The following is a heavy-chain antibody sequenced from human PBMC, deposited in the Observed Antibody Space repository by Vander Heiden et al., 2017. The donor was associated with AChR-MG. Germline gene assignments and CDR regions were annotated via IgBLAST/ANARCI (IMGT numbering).Heavy chain of an antibody. CDR3: VREGSSSSVDAFDI. CDR1: GFTFSSYE. Sequence: EVQLVESGGGLAQPGGSLRLPCSASGFTFSSYEMHWVRQAPGKGLEWVSAIGTAGDTYYSGSVKGRFTISRENAKNSLYLQLNSLRAGDTAVYYCVREGSSSSVDAFDIWGQGTMVTVSS. D-gene: IGHD2-2*01. V-gene: IGHV3-13*01. CDR2: IGTAGDT. J-gene: IGHJ3*02.